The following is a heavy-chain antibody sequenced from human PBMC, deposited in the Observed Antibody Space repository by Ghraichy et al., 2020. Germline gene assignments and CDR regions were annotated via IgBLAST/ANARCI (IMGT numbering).Heavy chain of an antibody. D-gene: IGHD5-18*01. CDR2: INPKRGAT. J-gene: IGHJ4*02. CDR1: GYSFTAYY. Sequence: ASLKVSCKPSGYSFTAYYIHWVRQAPGQGLEWMGWINPKRGATSYAQKFQGRVTMTSDTSISTAYMEVSRLRSDDTAVFYCARGDRNSYGSFDYWGQGTLVTVSS. V-gene: IGHV1-2*02. CDR3: ARGDRNSYGSFDY.